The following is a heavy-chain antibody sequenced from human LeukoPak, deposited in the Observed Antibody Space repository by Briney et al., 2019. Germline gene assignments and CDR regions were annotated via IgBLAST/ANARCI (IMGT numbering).Heavy chain of an antibody. V-gene: IGHV3-30*03. Sequence: GGSLRLSCAASGFTFSSYGMHWVRQAPGKGLEWVAVISYDGSNKYYADSVKGRFTISRDNSKNTLYLQMNSLRAEDTAVYYCARAWGEYYYYGMDVWGQGTTVTVSS. D-gene: IGHD7-27*01. CDR2: ISYDGSNK. J-gene: IGHJ6*02. CDR1: GFTFSSYG. CDR3: ARAWGEYYYYGMDV.